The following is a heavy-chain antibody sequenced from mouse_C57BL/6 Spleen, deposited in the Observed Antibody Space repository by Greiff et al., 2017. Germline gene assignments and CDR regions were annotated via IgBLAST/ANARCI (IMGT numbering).Heavy chain of an antibody. J-gene: IGHJ2*01. Sequence: VQLQQPGAELVKPGASVKLSCKASGYTFTSYWMHWVKQRPGQGLEWIGMIHPNSGSTNYNEKFKSKATLTVDKSSSTAYMQLSSLTSEDSAVYYCARSGLYDGYPFDYWGQGTTLTVSS. CDR1: GYTFTSYW. V-gene: IGHV1-64*01. CDR3: ARSGLYDGYPFDY. CDR2: IHPNSGST. D-gene: IGHD2-3*01.